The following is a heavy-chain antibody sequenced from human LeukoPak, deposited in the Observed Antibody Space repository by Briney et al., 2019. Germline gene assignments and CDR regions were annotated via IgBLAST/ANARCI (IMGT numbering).Heavy chain of an antibody. V-gene: IGHV1-2*02. CDR3: ARVGDCSGGSCYTLPPTSFDY. J-gene: IGHJ4*02. CDR1: GYTFTGYY. CDR2: INPNSGGT. Sequence: GASVKVSCKASGYTFTGYYMHWVRQAPGQGLEWMGWINPNSGGTNYAQKFQGRVTMTRDTPISTAYMELSRLRSDDTAVYYCARVGDCSGGSCYTLPPTSFDYWGQGTLVTVSS. D-gene: IGHD2-15*01.